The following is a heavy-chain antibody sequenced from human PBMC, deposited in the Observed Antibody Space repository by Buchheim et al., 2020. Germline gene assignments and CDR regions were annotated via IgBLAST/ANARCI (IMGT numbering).Heavy chain of an antibody. D-gene: IGHD1-26*01. CDR2: TSYDGTNK. CDR1: GFTFSNYG. V-gene: IGHV3-30*18. Sequence: QVQLVESGGGVVQPGRSLRLSCAASGFTFSNYGMHWVRQAPGKGLEWVAITSYDGTNKYYADSVKGRFTISRDNSKNTLYLQMNSLRAEDTAVYYCAKGGLWELFGAAYFQHWGQGTL. CDR3: AKGGLWELFGAAYFQH. J-gene: IGHJ1*01.